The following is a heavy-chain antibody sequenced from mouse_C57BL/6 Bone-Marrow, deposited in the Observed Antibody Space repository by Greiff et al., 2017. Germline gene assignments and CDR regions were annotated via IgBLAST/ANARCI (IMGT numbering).Heavy chain of an antibody. CDR1: GYTFTSYG. D-gene: IGHD1-1*01. V-gene: IGHV1-81*01. Sequence: QVQLKESGAELARPGASVKLSCTASGYTFTSYGISWVQQRTGQGLEWIGEIYPRSGNTYYNEKFKGKATLTADKSTSTAYMELRSLTSEDSAVDVCARLTTDYYYAMDYWGQGTSVTVSS. J-gene: IGHJ4*01. CDR3: ARLTTDYYYAMDY. CDR2: IYPRSGNT.